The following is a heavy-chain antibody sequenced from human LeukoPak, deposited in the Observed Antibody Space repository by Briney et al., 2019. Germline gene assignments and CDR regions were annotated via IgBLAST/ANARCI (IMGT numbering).Heavy chain of an antibody. D-gene: IGHD2-2*01. CDR1: GFTFSSYA. V-gene: IGHV3-23*01. Sequence: PGGSLRLSCAASGFTFSSYAMSWVRQAPGKGLEWVSAISGSGGSTYYADSVKGRFTISRDNSKNTLYLQMNSLRAEDTAVYYCAKGRYCSSTSYYGEVHYFDYWGQGTLVTVSS. CDR2: ISGSGGST. J-gene: IGHJ4*02. CDR3: AKGRYCSSTSYYGEVHYFDY.